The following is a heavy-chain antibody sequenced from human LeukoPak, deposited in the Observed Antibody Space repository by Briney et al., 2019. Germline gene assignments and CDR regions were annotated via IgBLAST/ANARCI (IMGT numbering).Heavy chain of an antibody. Sequence: GGSLRLSCAASGFTFSNAWMSWVRQAPGKGLEWVGRIKSKTDGGTTDYAAPVKGRFTISRDDSKNTLYLQMNSLKTEDTAVYYCANGGSRSFGESIFDYWGQGTLVTVSS. CDR1: GFTFSNAW. CDR3: ANGGSRSFGESIFDY. J-gene: IGHJ4*02. D-gene: IGHD3-10*01. CDR2: IKSKTDGGTT. V-gene: IGHV3-15*01.